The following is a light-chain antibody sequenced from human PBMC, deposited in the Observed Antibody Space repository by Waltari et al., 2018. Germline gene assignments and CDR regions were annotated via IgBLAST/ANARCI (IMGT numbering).Light chain of an antibody. V-gene: IGLV2-14*03. Sequence: QSALTQPASLSGSRGQSLTISCTGTSNDIGSFKYVSWYQVHPGKPPQLIIFDVHKRPSDVTGRFSVSKSANTASLTIAGLQNEDEADYFCGSYRAINLYVFGTGTKVTVL. CDR3: GSYRAINLYV. J-gene: IGLJ1*01. CDR2: DVH. CDR1: SNDIGSFKY.